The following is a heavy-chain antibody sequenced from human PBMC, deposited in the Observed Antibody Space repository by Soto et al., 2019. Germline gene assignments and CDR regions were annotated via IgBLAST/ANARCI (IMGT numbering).Heavy chain of an antibody. Sequence: PSETLSLTCSVSGGSISNYYWTWIRQPPGKGLEWIGYVYNSGSTKYNPSLKSRVSISIDTSKNQFSLKLSSVTAADTAVYYCARGGVVMVSYALDAWGQGTTVTVSS. V-gene: IGHV4-59*01. J-gene: IGHJ6*02. D-gene: IGHD2-21*01. CDR2: VYNSGST. CDR1: GGSISNYY. CDR3: ARGGVVMVSYALDA.